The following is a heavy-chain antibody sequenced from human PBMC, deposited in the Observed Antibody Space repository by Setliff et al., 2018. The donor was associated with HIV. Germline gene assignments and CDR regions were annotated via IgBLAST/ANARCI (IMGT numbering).Heavy chain of an antibody. V-gene: IGHV3-48*01. CDR2: MGFTSTSI. J-gene: IGHJ4*02. CDR3: VRDHLWAFDY. CDR1: GFTFGSYT. Sequence: GGSLRLSCAASGFTFGSYTMNWVRQAPGKGLEWVTYMGFTSTSITYADSVKGRFTISRDNAKNSLYLQMNSLSVEDTAVYYCVRDHLWAFDYWGQGTLVTVSS. D-gene: IGHD1-26*01.